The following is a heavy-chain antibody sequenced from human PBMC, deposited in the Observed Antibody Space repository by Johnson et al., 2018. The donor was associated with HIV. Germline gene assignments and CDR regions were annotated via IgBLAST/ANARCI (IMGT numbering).Heavy chain of an antibody. V-gene: IGHV3-9*01. CDR3: ARGPMIGVPHDAFDI. CDR2: ISWNSGSI. Sequence: VQLVESGGGLVQPGRSLRLSCAASGFTFDDYAMHWVRQAPGKGLEWVSGISWNSGSIGYADSVKGRFTISRDNAKNSLYLQMNSLRAEDTAAYYCARGPMIGVPHDAFDIWGQGTMVTVSS. J-gene: IGHJ3*02. D-gene: IGHD3-22*01. CDR1: GFTFDDYA.